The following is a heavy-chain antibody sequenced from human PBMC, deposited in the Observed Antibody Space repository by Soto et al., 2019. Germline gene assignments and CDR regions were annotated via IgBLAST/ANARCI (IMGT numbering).Heavy chain of an antibody. D-gene: IGHD5-18*01. V-gene: IGHV4-34*01. CDR2: INHSGST. J-gene: IGHJ4*02. CDR3: ARNGYSYGYITED. CDR1: GGSFSGYY. Sequence: PSETLSLTCAVYGGSFSGYYWSWIRQPPGKGLEWIGEINHSGSTNYNPSLKSRVTISVDTSKNQFSLKLSSVTAADTAVYYCARNGYSYGYITEDRGQGNLGTVSS.